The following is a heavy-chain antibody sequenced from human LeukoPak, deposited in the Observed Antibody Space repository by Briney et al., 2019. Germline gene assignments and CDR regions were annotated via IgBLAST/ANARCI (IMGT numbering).Heavy chain of an antibody. V-gene: IGHV4-59*08. J-gene: IGHJ4*02. D-gene: IGHD4-17*01. CDR2: IYYSGST. CDR3: ARHRWTPSYGDYPLFDY. CDR1: GGSISSYY. Sequence: PSETLSLTCTVSGGSISSYYWSWIRQPPGKGLEWIGYIYYSGSTNYNPSLKSRVTISVDTSKNQFSLKLSSVTAADTAVYYCARHRWTPSYGDYPLFDYWGQGTLVTVSS.